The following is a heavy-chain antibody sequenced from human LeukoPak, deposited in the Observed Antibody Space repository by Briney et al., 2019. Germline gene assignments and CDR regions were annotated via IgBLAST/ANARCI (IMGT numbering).Heavy chain of an antibody. Sequence: PGGSLRLSCAASGFTFSSYWMHWVPQAPGKGLVWVSRINSDGSSTSYADSVKGRFTISRDNAKNTLYLQMNSLRAEDTAVYYCASLPLRYFDWLANWGQGTLVTVSS. CDR2: INSDGSST. CDR3: ASLPLRYFDWLAN. V-gene: IGHV3-74*01. D-gene: IGHD3-9*01. J-gene: IGHJ5*02. CDR1: GFTFSSYW.